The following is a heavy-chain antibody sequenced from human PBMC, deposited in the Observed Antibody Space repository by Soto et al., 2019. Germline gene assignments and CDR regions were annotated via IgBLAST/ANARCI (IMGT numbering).Heavy chain of an antibody. CDR3: ARFPTYYDFWSGSLNWFDP. J-gene: IGHJ5*02. Sequence: GESLKISCKGSGYSFTSYWIGWVRQMPGKGLEWMGIIYPGDSDTRYSPSFQGQVTISADKSISTAYLQWSSLKASDTAMYYCARFPTYYDFWSGSLNWFDPWGQGTLVTVSS. CDR1: GYSFTSYW. D-gene: IGHD3-3*01. CDR2: IYPGDSDT. V-gene: IGHV5-51*01.